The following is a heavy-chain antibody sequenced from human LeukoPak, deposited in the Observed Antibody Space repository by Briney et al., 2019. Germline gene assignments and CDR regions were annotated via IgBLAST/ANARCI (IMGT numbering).Heavy chain of an antibody. J-gene: IGHJ4*02. D-gene: IGHD1-26*01. CDR2: VDPEDGET. Sequence: ASVKVSCKVSGYTFTDYYMHLVQQAPGKGLEWMGLVDPEDGETIYAEKFQGRVTITADTSTDTAYMELSSLRSEDTAVYYCATARIVGATNTFDYWGQGTLVTVSS. V-gene: IGHV1-69-2*01. CDR3: ATARIVGATNTFDY. CDR1: GYTFTDYY.